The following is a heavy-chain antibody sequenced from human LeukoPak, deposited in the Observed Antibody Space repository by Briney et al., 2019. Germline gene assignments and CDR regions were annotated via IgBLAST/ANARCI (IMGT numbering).Heavy chain of an antibody. D-gene: IGHD3-22*01. V-gene: IGHV4-59*01. CDR3: ARGPYYDSSGYYSPHFDY. CDR2: IYYSGST. J-gene: IGHJ4*02. Sequence: SETLSLTCTVSGGSISSYYWSWIRQPPGKGLEWIGYIYYSGSTNYNPSLKRRVTISVDTSKNQFSLKLSSVTAADTAVYYCARGPYYDSSGYYSPHFDYWGQGTLVTVSS. CDR1: GGSISSYY.